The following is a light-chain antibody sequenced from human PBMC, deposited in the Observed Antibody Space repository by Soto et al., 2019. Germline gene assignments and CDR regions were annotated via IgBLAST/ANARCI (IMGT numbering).Light chain of an antibody. CDR3: QQYGSSPWT. CDR2: DAS. CDR1: QSVSSY. Sequence: EIVLTHSPATLSLSPGERATLSCRASQSVSSYLAWYQQKPGQAPRLLIYDASNRATGIPDRFSGSGSGTDFTLTISRLEPEDFAVYYCQQYGSSPWTFGQGTKVDIK. J-gene: IGKJ1*01. V-gene: IGKV3-20*01.